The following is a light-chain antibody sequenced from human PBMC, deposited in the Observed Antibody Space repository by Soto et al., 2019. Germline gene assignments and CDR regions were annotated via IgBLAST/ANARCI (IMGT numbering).Light chain of an antibody. CDR1: QSVSSY. Sequence: EIVLTQSPATLSLSPGERATLSCRASQSVSSYLAWDQQKPGQAPRLLIYDASNRATGIPARFSGSGSGTAVTLTISSLEPEDFAVCYCQQRSHWPWTCGQGTKVEIK. J-gene: IGKJ1*01. V-gene: IGKV3-11*01. CDR3: QQRSHWPWT. CDR2: DAS.